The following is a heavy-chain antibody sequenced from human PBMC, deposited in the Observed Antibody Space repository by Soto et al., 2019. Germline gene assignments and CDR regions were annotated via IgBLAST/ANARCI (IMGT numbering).Heavy chain of an antibody. CDR1: GGTFSSYA. CDR3: ARESHYYDSSGYSTPGGDY. V-gene: IGHV1-69*13. CDR2: IIPIFGTA. J-gene: IGHJ4*02. Sequence: SVKVSCKASGGTFSSYAISWVRQAPGQGLEWMGGIIPIFGTANYAQKFQGRVTITADESTSTAYMELSSLRSEDTAVYYCARESHYYDSSGYSTPGGDYLGQGTLVTVSS. D-gene: IGHD3-22*01.